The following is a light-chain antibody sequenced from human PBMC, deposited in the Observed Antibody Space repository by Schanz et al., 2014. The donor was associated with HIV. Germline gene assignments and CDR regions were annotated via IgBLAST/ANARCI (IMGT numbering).Light chain of an antibody. CDR1: QSVSNRY. V-gene: IGKV3-15*01. CDR3: QQYHNWPVT. Sequence: EIVLTQSPGTLSLSPGERATLSCRASQSVSNRYLAWYQQKPGQAPRLLISGASTRATGVPARFSGSGSGTDFTLTISSLQSEDSAVYYCQQYHNWPVTFGQGTRLEIK. J-gene: IGKJ5*01. CDR2: GAS.